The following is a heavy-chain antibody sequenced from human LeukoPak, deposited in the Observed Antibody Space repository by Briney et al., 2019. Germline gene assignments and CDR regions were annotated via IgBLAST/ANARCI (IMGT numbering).Heavy chain of an antibody. J-gene: IGHJ1*01. CDR3: VRDLGLAYCGGDCYSFQH. Sequence: GGSLRLSCAASGFTFSSYAVHWVRQAPGKGLEWVAVISYDGSNKYYADSVKGRITISRDNSKNTLYLQMNSLRAEDTAVYYCVRDLGLAYCGGDCYSFQHWGQGTLVTVSS. CDR2: ISYDGSNK. CDR1: GFTFSSYA. D-gene: IGHD2-21*02. V-gene: IGHV3-30*04.